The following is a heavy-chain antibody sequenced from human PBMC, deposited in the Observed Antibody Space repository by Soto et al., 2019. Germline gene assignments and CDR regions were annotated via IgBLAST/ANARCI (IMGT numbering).Heavy chain of an antibody. CDR1: GGTFSSYP. CDR2: IIPIFGTT. D-gene: IGHD1-1*01. J-gene: IGHJ4*02. CDR3: ARPRTTATTKGYDY. Sequence: QVQLVQSGAEVKKPGSSVRVSCKASGGTFSSYPIGWVRQAPGQGLEWMGLIIPIFGTTNYAQRFQGRVTSSADESTSTAYMELSRLRYEDTAVYFCARPRTTATTKGYDYWGQGTLVTVSS. V-gene: IGHV1-69*01.